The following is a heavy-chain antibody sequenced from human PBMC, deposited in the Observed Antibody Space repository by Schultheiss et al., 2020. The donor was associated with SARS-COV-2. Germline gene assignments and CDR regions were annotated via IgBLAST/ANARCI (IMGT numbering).Heavy chain of an antibody. CDR3: ARDRVVLQNYYYGMDV. Sequence: GGSLRLSCAASGFTFSDYYMSWIRQAPGKGLEYVSAISSNGGSTYYADSVKGRFTISRDNSKNTLYLQMNSLRAEDTAVYYCARDRVVLQNYYYGMDVWGQGTTVTVSS. V-gene: IGHV3-64*04. CDR1: GFTFSDYY. J-gene: IGHJ6*02. CDR2: ISSNGGST. D-gene: IGHD2/OR15-2a*01.